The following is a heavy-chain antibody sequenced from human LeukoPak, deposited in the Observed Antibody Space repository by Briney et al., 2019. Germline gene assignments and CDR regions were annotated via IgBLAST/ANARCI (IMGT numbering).Heavy chain of an antibody. CDR1: GVSISNYF. V-gene: IGHV4-34*01. Sequence: SETLSLTCTVSGVSISNYFWSWIRQPPGKGLEWIGEINHSGSTNYNPSLKSRVTISVDTSKNQFSLKLSSVTAADTAVYYCARADPDTVDAFDIWGQGTMVTVSS. CDR3: ARADPDTVDAFDI. D-gene: IGHD4-17*01. CDR2: INHSGST. J-gene: IGHJ3*02.